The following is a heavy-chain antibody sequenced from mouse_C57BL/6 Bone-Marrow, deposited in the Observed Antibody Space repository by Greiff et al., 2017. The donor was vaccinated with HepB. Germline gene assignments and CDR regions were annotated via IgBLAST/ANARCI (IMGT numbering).Heavy chain of an antibody. CDR1: GYTFTDYY. V-gene: IGHV1-26*01. CDR2: INPNNGGT. D-gene: IGHD4-1*01. J-gene: IGHJ3*01. Sequence: VQLQQSGPELVKPGASVKISCKASGYTFTDYYMNWVKQSHGKSLEWIGDINPNNGGTSYNQKFKGKATLTVDKSSSTAYMELRSLTSEDSAVYYCAREDYSVANWDRTWFAYWGQGTMVTVSA. CDR3: AREDYSVANWDRTWFAY.